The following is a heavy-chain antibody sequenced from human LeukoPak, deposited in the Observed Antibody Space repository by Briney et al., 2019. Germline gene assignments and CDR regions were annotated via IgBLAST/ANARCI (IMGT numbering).Heavy chain of an antibody. CDR1: GLTFSDYH. D-gene: IGHD5-24*01. J-gene: IGHJ4*02. CDR3: TRVGYIDEGIDY. V-gene: IGHV3-11*04. Sequence: GGSLRLSCAASGLTFSDYHMSWIRQAPGKGLEWVSHISDNGRTKYYANSVQGRFTISRDNAKNSLYLQMNSLRAEDTAIYYCTRVGYIDEGIDYWGQGTLVTVSS. CDR2: ISDNGRTK.